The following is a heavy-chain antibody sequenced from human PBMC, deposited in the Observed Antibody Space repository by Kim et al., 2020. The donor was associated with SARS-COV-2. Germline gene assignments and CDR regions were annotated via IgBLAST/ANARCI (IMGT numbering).Heavy chain of an antibody. CDR3: ARHVGSRVATLDAFDI. J-gene: IGHJ3*02. Sequence: GESLKISCKGSGYSFTSYWISWVRQMPGKGLEWMGRIDPSDSYTNYSPSFQGHVTISADKSISTAYLQWSSLKASDTAMYYCARHVGSRVATLDAFDIWGQGTMVTVSS. V-gene: IGHV5-10-1*01. CDR1: GYSFTSYW. D-gene: IGHD5-12*01. CDR2: IDPSDSYT.